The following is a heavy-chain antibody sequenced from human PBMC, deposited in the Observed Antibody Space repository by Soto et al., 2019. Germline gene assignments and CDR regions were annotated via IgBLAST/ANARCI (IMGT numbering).Heavy chain of an antibody. V-gene: IGHV4-30-2*01. CDR1: GGSISSGAYS. D-gene: IGHD2-8*02. CDR3: ARDKITGLFDY. Sequence: SETLSLTCAVSGGSISSGAYSWSWIRQPPGKGLEWVGYIYHSGSTYYNPPLKSRVTISVDRSKNRFSLNLNSVTAADTAVYYCARDKITGLFDYWGQGTXVTVSS. CDR2: IYHSGST. J-gene: IGHJ4*02.